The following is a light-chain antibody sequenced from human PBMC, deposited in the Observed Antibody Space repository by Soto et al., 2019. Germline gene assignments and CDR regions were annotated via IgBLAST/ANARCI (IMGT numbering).Light chain of an antibody. V-gene: IGLV2-14*01. CDR2: EVS. CDR3: SSYTSSSTLV. CDR1: SSDVGGYNY. J-gene: IGLJ2*01. Sequence: QSALTQPASVSGSPGQSITISCTGTSSDVGGYNYFSWYQQHPGKAHKLMIYEVSNRPSGVSNRFSGSKSGNTASLTISGLQAEDEAYYYCSSYTSSSTLVFGGGTKLTVL.